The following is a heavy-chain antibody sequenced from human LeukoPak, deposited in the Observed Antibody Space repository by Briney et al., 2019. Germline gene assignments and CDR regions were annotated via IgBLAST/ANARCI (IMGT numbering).Heavy chain of an antibody. D-gene: IGHD3-22*01. CDR1: GGSFSGYY. J-gene: IGHJ4*02. CDR2: INHSGST. CDR3: ARLSGYYYSPWYFDY. V-gene: IGHV4-34*01. Sequence: SETLSLTCAVYGGSFSGYYWSWIRQPPGKGLEWIGEINHSGSTNYNLSLKSRVTISVDTSKNQFSLKLSSVTAADTAVYYCARLSGYYYSPWYFDYWGQGTLVTVSS.